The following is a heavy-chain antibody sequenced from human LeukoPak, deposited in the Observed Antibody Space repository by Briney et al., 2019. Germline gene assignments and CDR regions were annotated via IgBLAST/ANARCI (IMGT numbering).Heavy chain of an antibody. V-gene: IGHV3-7*01. Sequence: GSLRLPCAASGFTFSTYWMGWVRQAPGKGLEWVAKIKPDGSEKDHVDSVKGRFTISRDNAKNSLYLQLNSLRAEDAAVYYCARSRFYFDYWGQGTLVTVSS. CDR2: IKPDGSEK. CDR3: ARSRFYFDY. CDR1: GFTFSTYW. J-gene: IGHJ4*02.